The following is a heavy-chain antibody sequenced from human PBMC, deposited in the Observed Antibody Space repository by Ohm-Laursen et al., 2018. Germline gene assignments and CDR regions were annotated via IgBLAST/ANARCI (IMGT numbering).Heavy chain of an antibody. CDR3: AKIPPRHFHPSSRYYDDAVDI. Sequence: SLRLSCAASGFTFSNYAMSWVRLAPGKGLEWVSSIGGSGTNTNYADSVKGRLTISRDNSKNTLYLQINSLRAEDTALYFCAKIPPRHFHPSSRYYDDAVDIWGQGTMVTVSS. V-gene: IGHV3-23*01. J-gene: IGHJ3*02. CDR2: IGGSGTNT. D-gene: IGHD3-22*01. CDR1: GFTFSNYA.